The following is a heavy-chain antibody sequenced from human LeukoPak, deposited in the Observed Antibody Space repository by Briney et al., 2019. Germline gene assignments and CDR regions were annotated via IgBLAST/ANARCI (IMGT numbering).Heavy chain of an antibody. CDR2: MNSDGRTI. CDR1: GFTFSTSW. CDR3: SRAGSYRFDY. J-gene: IGHJ4*02. D-gene: IGHD3-16*02. V-gene: IGHV3-74*01. Sequence: GGSLRLSCAASGFTFSTSWMHWVRQGPGKGPVWVSRMNSDGRTIDYADSVKGRFIISRDNAKNTLYLQMNSLRAEDTAVYYCSRAGSYRFDYWGQETLVIVSS.